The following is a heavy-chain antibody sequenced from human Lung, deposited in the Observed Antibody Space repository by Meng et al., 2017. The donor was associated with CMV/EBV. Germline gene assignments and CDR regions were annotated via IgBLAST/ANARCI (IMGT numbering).Heavy chain of an antibody. D-gene: IGHD5-24*01. CDR2: IRSKANRYAT. J-gene: IGHJ4*02. CDR1: GFTFSGSA. Sequence: ESLKISCAASGFTFSGSAMHWVRQASGKGLEWVGSIRSKANRYATAYIESVKGRFTISRDDSRKTAYLQMSSLTTEDSAVYYCTRLSDVEDWGQGTLVTVSS. V-gene: IGHV3-73*01. CDR3: TRLSDVED.